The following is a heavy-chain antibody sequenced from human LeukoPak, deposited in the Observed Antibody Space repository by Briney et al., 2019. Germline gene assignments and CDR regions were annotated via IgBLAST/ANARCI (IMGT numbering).Heavy chain of an antibody. Sequence: SETLSLICTVSGGSISSYYWSWIRQPPGKGLEWIGYIYYSGSTNYNPSLKSRVTISVGTSKNQFSLKLSSVTAADTAVYYCARGDYYDSDFDYWGQGTLVTVSS. CDR1: GGSISSYY. D-gene: IGHD3-22*01. CDR3: ARGDYYDSDFDY. CDR2: IYYSGST. J-gene: IGHJ4*02. V-gene: IGHV4-59*01.